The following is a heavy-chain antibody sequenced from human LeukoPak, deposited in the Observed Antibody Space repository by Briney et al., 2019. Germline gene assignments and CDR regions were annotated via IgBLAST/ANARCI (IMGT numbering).Heavy chain of an antibody. J-gene: IGHJ6*03. CDR2: IYSGGST. D-gene: IGHD2-2*01. CDR1: EFSVGSNY. CDR3: AKSGAMDYYYYMDV. V-gene: IGHV3-66*01. Sequence: GGSLRLSCAASEFSVGSNYMTWVRQAPGKGLEWVSLIYSGGSTYYADSVKGRFTISRDNSKNTLYLQMNSLRAEDTAVYYCAKSGAMDYYYYMDVWGKGTTVTISS.